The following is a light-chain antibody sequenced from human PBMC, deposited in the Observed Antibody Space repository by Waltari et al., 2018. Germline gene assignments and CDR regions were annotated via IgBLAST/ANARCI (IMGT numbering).Light chain of an antibody. V-gene: IGKV1-5*03. CDR3: QEYDSLPIT. J-gene: IGKJ4*01. CDR2: KAS. CDR1: QYVKNN. Sequence: DIQMTQSPSTLSASVGDRVTITCRASQYVKNNLAWYQQKPGKAPKVLIHKASRLESGVPSRFSVSGFGTEFTLTISSLQPDDFATYYCQEYDSLPITFGGGTKVDIK.